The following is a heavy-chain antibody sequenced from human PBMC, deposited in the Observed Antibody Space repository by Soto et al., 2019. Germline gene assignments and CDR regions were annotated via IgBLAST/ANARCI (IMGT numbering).Heavy chain of an antibody. CDR3: AKARRYCTNGVCPDAFDI. J-gene: IGHJ3*02. Sequence: LRLSCAASGFTFSSYGIHWVRQAPCKGLEWVAVISYDGSNKYYADSVKGRFTISRDNSKNTLYLQMNSLRAEDTAVYYCAKARRYCTNGVCPDAFDIWGQGTMVTVSS. CDR1: GFTFSSYG. CDR2: ISYDGSNK. V-gene: IGHV3-30*18. D-gene: IGHD2-8*01.